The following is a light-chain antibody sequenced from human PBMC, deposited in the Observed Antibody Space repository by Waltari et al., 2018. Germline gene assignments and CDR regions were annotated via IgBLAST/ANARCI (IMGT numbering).Light chain of an antibody. CDR1: SSDVGSYNY. V-gene: IGLV2-23*02. CDR3: CSYAGSSTFVV. CDR2: EVN. J-gene: IGLJ3*02. Sequence: QSALTQPASVSGSPGQSLTISCTATSSDVGSYNYVAWYQQRPGKAPKLLIYEVNKRPSGASNRFSGSKSGNTASLTISGLQAEDEADYHCCSYAGSSTFVVFGGGTKVTVL.